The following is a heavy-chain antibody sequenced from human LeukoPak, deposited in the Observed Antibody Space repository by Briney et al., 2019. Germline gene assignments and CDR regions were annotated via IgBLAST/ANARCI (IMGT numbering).Heavy chain of an antibody. D-gene: IGHD2-15*01. V-gene: IGHV1-69*01. CDR1: GGTFSSYA. CDR3: ASCSGGSCYRDNWFDP. Sequence: SVKVSCKASGGTFSSYAISWVRQAPGQGLEWMGGIIPIFGTANYAQKFQGRVTITADESTSTAYMELSSLGSEDTAVYYCASCSGGSCYRDNWFDPWGQGTLVTVSS. CDR2: IIPIFGTA. J-gene: IGHJ5*02.